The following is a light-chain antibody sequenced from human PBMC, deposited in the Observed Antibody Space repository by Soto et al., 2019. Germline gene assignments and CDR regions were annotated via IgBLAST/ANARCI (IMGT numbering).Light chain of an antibody. CDR1: QDISKY. Sequence: DILMTTSPSSLSPSVVYRFTITCQASQDISKYLNWYQQKPGKAPKLLIYHSSNLETGVPSRFSGSGSGTHFTFTISSLQPEDIATYFCQKYDSFPRTCGQGNKGDIK. CDR3: QKYDSFPRT. J-gene: IGKJ2*01. CDR2: HSS. V-gene: IGKV1-33*01.